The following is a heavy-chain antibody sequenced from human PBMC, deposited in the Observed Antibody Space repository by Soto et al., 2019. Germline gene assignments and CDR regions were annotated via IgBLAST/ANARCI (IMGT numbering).Heavy chain of an antibody. CDR1: GFNFSSYV. Sequence: EVTLIESGGGLVQRGGALGLSCPVSGFNFSSYVMNWVRQLPGKGLEWVSSITTTGLRTFYGDSVQGRFTISRDNAQNTVYLRMSTLRADDTAVYYCAKDVYGGNIPRAFDVWGQGTMVTVS. CDR2: ITTTGLRT. J-gene: IGHJ3*01. CDR3: AKDVYGGNIPRAFDV. D-gene: IGHD4-17*01. V-gene: IGHV3-23*01.